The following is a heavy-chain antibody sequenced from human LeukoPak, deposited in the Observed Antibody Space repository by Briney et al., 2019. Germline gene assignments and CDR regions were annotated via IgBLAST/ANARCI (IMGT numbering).Heavy chain of an antibody. J-gene: IGHJ5*02. D-gene: IGHD2-2*02. CDR3: ARDPYCSSTSCYNDWFDP. Sequence: GGSLRLSCAASGFTFSSYWMHWVRQAPGKGLVWVSRINSDGSSTSYADSVKGRFTISRDNAKNTLYLQMNSLRAEDTAVYYCARDPYCSSTSCYNDWFDPWGQGTLVTVPS. V-gene: IGHV3-74*01. CDR1: GFTFSSYW. CDR2: INSDGSST.